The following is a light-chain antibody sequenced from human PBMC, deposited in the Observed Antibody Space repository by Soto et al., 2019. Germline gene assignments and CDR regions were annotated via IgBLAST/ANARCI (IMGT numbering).Light chain of an antibody. Sequence: QSALTQPASVSGSPEQTITICRTGTSXDVGTYNYVSWYQHHPGKAPKLIIYEVINRHSGVSNRFSGSKSGSTASLTISGLQAEDEADYRCTSYPRAIPIVLGTGTKVTGL. J-gene: IGLJ1*01. CDR2: EVI. V-gene: IGLV2-14*01. CDR1: SXDVGTYNY. CDR3: TSYPRAIPIV.